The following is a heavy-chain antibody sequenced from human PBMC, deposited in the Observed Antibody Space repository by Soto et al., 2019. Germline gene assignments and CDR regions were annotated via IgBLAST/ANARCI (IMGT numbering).Heavy chain of an antibody. V-gene: IGHV3-7*03. Sequence: EVQLAESGGGLVQPGGSLRLSCAASGFTFSSYSMSWVRQAPGKGLEWVANIKQDVGEKYYVDSVKGRFTISRDNAKHALYLQMSSLRGDGTAVYYCVRDCRVSYGYGPFDYWGQGTLVTVSS. J-gene: IGHJ4*02. CDR1: GFTFSSYS. CDR2: IKQDVGEK. D-gene: IGHD5-18*01. CDR3: VRDCRVSYGYGPFDY.